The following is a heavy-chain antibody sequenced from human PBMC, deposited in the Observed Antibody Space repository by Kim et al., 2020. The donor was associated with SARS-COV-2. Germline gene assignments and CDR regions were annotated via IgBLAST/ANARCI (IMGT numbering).Heavy chain of an antibody. V-gene: IGHV3-23*01. J-gene: IGHJ3*02. CDR3: AKDALSSGWYGGAFDI. CDR1: GFTFSSYA. Sequence: GGSLRLSCAASGFTFSSYAMSWVRQAPGKGLEWVSAISGSGGSTYYADSVKGRFTISRDNSKNTLYLQMNSLRAEDTAVYYCAKDALSSGWYGGAFDIWGQGTMVTVSS. CDR2: ISGSGGST. D-gene: IGHD6-19*01.